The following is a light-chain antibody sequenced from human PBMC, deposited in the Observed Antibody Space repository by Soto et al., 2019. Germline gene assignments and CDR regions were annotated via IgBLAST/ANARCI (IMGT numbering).Light chain of an antibody. V-gene: IGLV2-23*02. CDR3: CSYAGSSTFYVV. Sequence: QSALTQPASVSGSPGQSITISCTGTSSDIGSYDLVSWYQQHPGKAPKLMIYEDSKRPSGVSNRFSGSKSGNTASLTISGLQAEDEADYYCCSYAGSSTFYVVFGGGTKVTVL. CDR1: SSDIGSYDL. CDR2: EDS. J-gene: IGLJ2*01.